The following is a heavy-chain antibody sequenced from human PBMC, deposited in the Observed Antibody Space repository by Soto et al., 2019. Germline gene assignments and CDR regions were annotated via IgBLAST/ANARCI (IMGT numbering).Heavy chain of an antibody. CDR2: IYPGDSDT. J-gene: IGHJ3*02. Sequence: GESLKISCKGSGYSFTSYWIGWVRQMPGKGLEWMGIIYPGDSDTRYSPSFQGQVTISADKSISTAYLQWGSLKASDTAMYYCARRNYDILTGYPNAFDIWGQGTMVTVSS. V-gene: IGHV5-51*01. CDR3: ARRNYDILTGYPNAFDI. CDR1: GYSFTSYW. D-gene: IGHD3-9*01.